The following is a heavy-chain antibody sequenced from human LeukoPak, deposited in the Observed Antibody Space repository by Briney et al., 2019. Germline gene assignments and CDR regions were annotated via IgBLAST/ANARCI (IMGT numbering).Heavy chain of an antibody. D-gene: IGHD5-18*01. CDR1: GGTFSSYT. Sequence: ASVKVSCKASGGTFSSYTISWVRQAPGQGLEWMGRIIPILGIANYAQKFQGRVTITTDESTSTAYMELSSLRSEDTAVYYCARGVGYSLDYWGQGTLVTVSS. V-gene: IGHV1-69*16. J-gene: IGHJ4*02. CDR2: IIPILGIA. CDR3: ARGVGYSLDY.